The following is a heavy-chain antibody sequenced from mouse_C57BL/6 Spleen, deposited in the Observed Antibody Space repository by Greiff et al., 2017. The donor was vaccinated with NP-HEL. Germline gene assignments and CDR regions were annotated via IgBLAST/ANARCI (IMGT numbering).Heavy chain of an antibody. CDR2: INPSSGYT. Sequence: QVQLQQSGAELARPGASVKMSFKASGYTFTSYTMHWVKQRPGQGLEWIGYINPSSGYTKYNQKFKDKATLTADKSSSTAYMQLSSLTSEDTAVYYCARNYGSSYGAMDYWGQGTSVTVSS. J-gene: IGHJ4*01. D-gene: IGHD1-1*01. CDR1: GYTFTSYT. CDR3: ARNYGSSYGAMDY. V-gene: IGHV1-4*01.